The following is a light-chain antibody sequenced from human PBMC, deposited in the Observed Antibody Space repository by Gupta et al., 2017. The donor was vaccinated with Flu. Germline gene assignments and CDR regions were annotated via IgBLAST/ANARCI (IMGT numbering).Light chain of an antibody. J-gene: IGKJ1*01. CDR2: KAS. V-gene: IGKV1-5*03. CDR3: QQYRSSPWT. CDR1: QTIDSW. Sequence: PSTLSASVGDRVTIPCRASQTIDSWLAWYQKKPGRAPKSLIYKASSLETGVPSRFSGSGSGTEFSLTISSLQPDDFATYYCQQYRSSPWTFGQGTKVEIK.